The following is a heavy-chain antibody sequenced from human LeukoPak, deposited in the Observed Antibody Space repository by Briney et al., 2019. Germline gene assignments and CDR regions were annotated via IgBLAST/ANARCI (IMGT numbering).Heavy chain of an antibody. V-gene: IGHV4-4*07. CDR2: IYTSGTT. D-gene: IGHD1-26*01. J-gene: IGHJ4*02. CDR3: GRQGYIASYYFLDY. Sequence: PSETLSLTCTVSTGSINSYYWGWVRQPAGKGLEWIGRIYTSGTTNYSPSLKSRLSMSVDTSKNQFSLRLRSVTAADTAVYYCGRQGYIASYYFLDYWSQGTLVTVSS. CDR1: TGSINSYY.